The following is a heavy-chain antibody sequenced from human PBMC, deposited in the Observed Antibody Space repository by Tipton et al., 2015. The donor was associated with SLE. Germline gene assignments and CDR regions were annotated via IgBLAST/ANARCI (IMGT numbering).Heavy chain of an antibody. CDR2: IYTRGST. J-gene: IGHJ6*02. CDR1: GGSISSYY. V-gene: IGHV4-4*09. Sequence: TLSLTCTVSGGSISSYYWSWIRQPPGKGLEWIGYIYTRGSTNYNPSLKSRVTISVDTSKNQFSLKLTSVTAADTAVYYCARQEAPYYYYGMDVWGQGTTVTVSS. CDR3: ARQEAPYYYYGMDV.